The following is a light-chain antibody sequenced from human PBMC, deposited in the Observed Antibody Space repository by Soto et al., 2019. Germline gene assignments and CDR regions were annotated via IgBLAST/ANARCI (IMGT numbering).Light chain of an antibody. CDR3: VSYTNKKNYI. J-gene: IGLJ2*01. CDR2: EVN. Sequence: QSALAQPASESGSPGQSVTISCTGTISDIGYFRYVSWYQRHPGKAPKLVMYEVNKRPSWVSNRFSGSRSANTASLTVSGLQAEDEADYYRVSYTNKKNYIFGGGTKVTVL. CDR1: ISDIGYFRY. V-gene: IGLV2-14*01.